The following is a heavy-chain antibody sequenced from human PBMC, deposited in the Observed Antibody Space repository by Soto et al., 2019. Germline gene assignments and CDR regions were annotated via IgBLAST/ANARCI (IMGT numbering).Heavy chain of an antibody. V-gene: IGHV3-21*01. Sequence: EVQLVESGGGLVAPGGSLRLSCAASGFTFSSYSMNWVRQAPGKGLEWVSSITSNNNYIHYAASVEGRFTISRDNAKNSLYLQRNSLRVEDTAVYYCGRDTNFFASGSGVDYWGQGTLVTVSS. CDR1: GFTFSSYS. CDR3: GRDTNFFASGSGVDY. J-gene: IGHJ4*02. D-gene: IGHD3-10*01. CDR2: ITSNNNYI.